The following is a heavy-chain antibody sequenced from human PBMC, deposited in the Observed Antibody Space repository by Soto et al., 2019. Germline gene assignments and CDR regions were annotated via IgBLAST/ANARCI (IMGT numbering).Heavy chain of an antibody. J-gene: IGHJ4*02. Sequence: GGSLRLSCAASGFSVSSNYMSWVRQAPGKGLEWVSVIYSGGSTYYADSVKGRFTISRHNSKNTLYLQMNSLRAEDTAVYYCARGVLGYCSGGSCYFDYWGQGTLVTVSS. CDR1: GFSVSSNY. D-gene: IGHD2-15*01. CDR2: IYSGGST. V-gene: IGHV3-53*04. CDR3: ARGVLGYCSGGSCYFDY.